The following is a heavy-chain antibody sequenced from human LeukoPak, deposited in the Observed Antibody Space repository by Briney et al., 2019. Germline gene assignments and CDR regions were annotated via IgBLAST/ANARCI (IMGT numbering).Heavy chain of an antibody. CDR1: GFTFSSYG. D-gene: IGHD3-10*01. CDR2: ISYDGSNK. CDR3: AKDQDGSGPDY. J-gene: IGHJ4*02. V-gene: IGHV3-30*18. Sequence: GGSLRLSCAASGFTFSSYGMHWVRQAPGKGLEWVAVISYDGSNKYYADSVKGRFTISRDNSKNTLYLQMNSLRAEDTAVYYCAKDQDGSGPDYWGQGTLVTVSP.